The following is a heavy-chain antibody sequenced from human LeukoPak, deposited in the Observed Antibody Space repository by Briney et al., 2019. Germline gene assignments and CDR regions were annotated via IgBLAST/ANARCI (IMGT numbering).Heavy chain of an antibody. CDR1: GYTVTGHY. CDR3: ARDSYSGFSYSYHLDY. Sequence: ASVKVSCEASGYTVTGHYLHWVRQAPGQGLEWLGWINPNSGGTNYAQKFQGRVTMTRDTSINTAYMELSSLTSDDTAMYFCARDSYSGFSYSYHLDYWGQGTLVTVSS. J-gene: IGHJ4*02. D-gene: IGHD3-16*02. CDR2: INPNSGGT. V-gene: IGHV1-2*02.